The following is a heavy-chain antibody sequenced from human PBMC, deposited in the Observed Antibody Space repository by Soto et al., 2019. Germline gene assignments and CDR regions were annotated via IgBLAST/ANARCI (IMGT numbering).Heavy chain of an antibody. CDR1: GFGLSTHV. Sequence: HPWGTLRLSCAASGFGLSTHVLSWVRQAPGKGLEWLSSITNNGNTTHYADSVKGRFILSRENSRNTLHLQMNNLRDNDTAATSCAKGCDYGDTNRIGHWGQGTLATVSS. D-gene: IGHD4-17*01. CDR3: AKGCDYGDTNRIGH. V-gene: IGHV3-23*01. CDR2: ITNNGNTT. J-gene: IGHJ4*01.